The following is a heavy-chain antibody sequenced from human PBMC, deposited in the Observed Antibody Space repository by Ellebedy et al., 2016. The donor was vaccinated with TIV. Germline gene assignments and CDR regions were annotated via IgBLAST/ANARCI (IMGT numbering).Heavy chain of an antibody. J-gene: IGHJ5*02. CDR3: ARDRGFDNSAYYWFWWFDP. CDR1: GFTFSNYW. V-gene: IGHV3-74*03. CDR2: INSDGSDT. Sequence: HTGGSLRLSXAASGFTFSNYWMHWVRQAPGKGLVWLSRINSDGSDTTYADSVEGRFTVSRDNAKNTVYLQMNNLRAEDTAVYYCARDRGFDNSAYYWFWWFDPWGQGTLVTVSS. D-gene: IGHD3-22*01.